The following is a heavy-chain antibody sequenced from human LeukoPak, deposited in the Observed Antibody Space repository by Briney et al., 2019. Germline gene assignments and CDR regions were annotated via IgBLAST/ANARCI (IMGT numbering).Heavy chain of an antibody. Sequence: SETLSLTCAVYGGSFSGYYWSWIRQPPGKGLEWIGEIIHSGSTNYNPSLKSRVTMSVDTSKNQFSLKLSSVTAADTAVYYCARVRGYYYYYMDVWGKGTTVTVSS. V-gene: IGHV4-34*12. CDR1: GGSFSGYY. CDR2: IIHSGST. CDR3: ARVRGYYYYYMDV. J-gene: IGHJ6*03. D-gene: IGHD3-10*01.